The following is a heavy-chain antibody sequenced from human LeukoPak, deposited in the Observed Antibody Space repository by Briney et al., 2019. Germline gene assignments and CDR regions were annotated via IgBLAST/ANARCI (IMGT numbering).Heavy chain of an antibody. CDR1: GYIFTAYY. CDR2: IIPILGIA. Sequence: GASVKVSCKASGYIFTAYYIHWVRQAPGQGLEWMGRIIPILGIANYAQKFQGRVTITADKSTSTAYMELSSLRSEDTAVYYCAREGIDYYGSGSYYPDPWGQGTLVTVSS. J-gene: IGHJ5*02. D-gene: IGHD3-10*01. V-gene: IGHV1-69*04. CDR3: AREGIDYYGSGSYYPDP.